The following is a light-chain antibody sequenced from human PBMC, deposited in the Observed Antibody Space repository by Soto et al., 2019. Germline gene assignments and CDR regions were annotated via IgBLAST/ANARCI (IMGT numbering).Light chain of an antibody. J-gene: IGKJ1*01. CDR1: QGISSY. V-gene: IGKV1-9*01. CDR2: DAS. Sequence: DIQLTQSPSFLSASVGDRVTITCRASQGISSYLAWYQQKPGKAPKLLIYDASTLQSGVPSRFSGSGSGTEFTLTISSLQPEDFATYYCQQLNSYPPEFGQGTKVEIK. CDR3: QQLNSYPPE.